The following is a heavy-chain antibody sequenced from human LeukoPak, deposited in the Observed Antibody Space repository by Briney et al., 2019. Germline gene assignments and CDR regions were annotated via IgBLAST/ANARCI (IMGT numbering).Heavy chain of an antibody. D-gene: IGHD3-10*01. CDR2: IDPSDSYT. Sequence: GESLQISCKGSGYSFTSYWISWGRRMPGKGLEWMGGIDPSDSYTNYSPSFQGHVTISADKSISTAYLQWSSLKASDTAMYYCARQYYYGSGSPFDYWGQGTLVTVSS. V-gene: IGHV5-10-1*01. J-gene: IGHJ4*02. CDR3: ARQYYYGSGSPFDY. CDR1: GYSFTSYW.